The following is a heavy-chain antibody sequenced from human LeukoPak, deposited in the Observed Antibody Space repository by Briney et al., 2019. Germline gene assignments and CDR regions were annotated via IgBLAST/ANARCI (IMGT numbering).Heavy chain of an antibody. CDR3: ARAMIVVVTHDAFDI. V-gene: IGHV3-21*01. CDR1: GFTFSSYS. Sequence: AGGSLRLSCAASGFTFSSYSMNWVRQAPGKALEWVSSISSSSSYIYYADSVKGRFTISRDNAKNSLYLQMNSLRAEDTAVYYCARAMIVVVTHDAFDIWGQGTMVTVSS. D-gene: IGHD3-22*01. CDR2: ISSSSSYI. J-gene: IGHJ3*02.